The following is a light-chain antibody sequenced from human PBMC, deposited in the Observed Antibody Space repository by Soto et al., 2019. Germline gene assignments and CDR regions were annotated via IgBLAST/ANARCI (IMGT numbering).Light chain of an antibody. CDR1: SSDVGGNKY. CDR2: DVS. V-gene: IGLV2-14*03. J-gene: IGLJ1*01. Sequence: QSALTQPSSVSGSPGQSITISCTGTSSDVGGNKYVSWYQQYPGKAPKLMICDVSNRPSGVSNRFSGSKSGNTASLTISGLQSEDDADYYCSAFTGTSYVVGTGSKFTVL. CDR3: SAFTGTSYV.